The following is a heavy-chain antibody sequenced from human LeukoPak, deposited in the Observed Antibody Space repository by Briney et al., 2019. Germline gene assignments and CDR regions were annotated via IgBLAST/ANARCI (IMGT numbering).Heavy chain of an antibody. CDR3: ARDIGDYGDYVWSLLNIPYYYYYGMDV. CDR1: GFTFSYYT. CDR2: IAISGGGI. D-gene: IGHD4-17*01. V-gene: IGHV3-23*01. J-gene: IGHJ6*02. Sequence: GGSLRLSCAASGFTFSYYTMYWVRQAPGKGLEWVSIIAISGGGIHYADSVKGRFTISRDNSKNTLYLQMNSLRAEDTAVYYCARDIGDYGDYVWSLLNIPYYYYYGMDVWGQGTTVTVSS.